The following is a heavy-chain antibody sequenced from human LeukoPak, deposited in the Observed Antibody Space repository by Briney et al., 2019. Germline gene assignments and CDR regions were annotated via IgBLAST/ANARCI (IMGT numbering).Heavy chain of an antibody. CDR3: ASVPPGLRLGVN. V-gene: IGHV4-59*01. CDR2: IYYSGST. Sequence: SETLTLTCTVSGGSISSYYWSWIRQPPGKGLEWIGYIYYSGSTNYNPSLKSRVTISVDTSKNQFSLKLSSVTAADTAVYYCASVPPGLRLGVNWGQGTLVTVSS. J-gene: IGHJ4*02. CDR1: GGSISSYY. D-gene: IGHD3-16*01.